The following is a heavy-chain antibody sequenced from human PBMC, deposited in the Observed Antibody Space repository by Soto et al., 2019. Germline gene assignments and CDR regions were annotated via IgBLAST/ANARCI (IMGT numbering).Heavy chain of an antibody. CDR3: SGAPGTTNWFDP. CDR2: IYYSGST. CDR1: GGSISSGDYY. J-gene: IGHJ5*02. V-gene: IGHV4-30-4*01. Sequence: QVQLQESGPGLVKPSQTLSLTCTVSGGSISSGDYYWSWIRQPPGKGLEWIGYIYYSGSTYYNPSLKSRVIITVDTSKNPISLKLSSVTAADTAVYYCSGAPGTTNWFDPWGQGTLVTVSS. D-gene: IGHD1-1*01.